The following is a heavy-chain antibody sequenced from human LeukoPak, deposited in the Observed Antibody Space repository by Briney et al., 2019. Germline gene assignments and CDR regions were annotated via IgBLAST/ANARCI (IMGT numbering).Heavy chain of an antibody. J-gene: IGHJ4*02. CDR3: ARGRINPYESSGYYPTYFDS. CDR1: GFTFTNYA. Sequence: PGGPLRLSCAASGFTFTNYALHWVRQAPRKGLEWEAVIWDDGSNKYYADSVKGRFTISRDNSKNALYLQMNSLRAEDTAVYYCARGRINPYESSGYYPTYFDSWGQGTLVTVSS. D-gene: IGHD3-22*01. V-gene: IGHV3-33*08. CDR2: IWDDGSNK.